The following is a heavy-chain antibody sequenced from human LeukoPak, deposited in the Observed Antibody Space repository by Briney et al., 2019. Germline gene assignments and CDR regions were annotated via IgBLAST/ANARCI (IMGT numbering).Heavy chain of an antibody. Sequence: SVKVSCKASGGTFSSYAISWVRQAPGQGLEWMGGIIPIFGSANYAQKFQGRVTITADESTGTAYMELSSLRSEDTAVYYCARYQLLPSATPYYYYYGMDVWGKGTTVTVSS. CDR1: GGTFSSYA. D-gene: IGHD2-2*01. CDR2: IIPIFGSA. J-gene: IGHJ6*04. V-gene: IGHV1-69*13. CDR3: ARYQLLPSATPYYYYYGMDV.